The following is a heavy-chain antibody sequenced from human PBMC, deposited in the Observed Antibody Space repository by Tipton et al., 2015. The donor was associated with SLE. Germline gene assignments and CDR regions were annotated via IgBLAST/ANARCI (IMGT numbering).Heavy chain of an antibody. CDR2: ISAYNVNT. CDR1: GYTFTSYG. Sequence: QLVQSGAEVKKPGASVKVSCKASGYTFTSYGISWVRQAPGQGLEWMGWISAYNVNTNYAQKLQGRVTMTTDTSTSTAYMELRSLRSDDTAVYYCASITMVQGVISHAFDIWGQGTMVTVSS. V-gene: IGHV1-18*01. J-gene: IGHJ3*02. D-gene: IGHD3-10*01. CDR3: ASITMVQGVISHAFDI.